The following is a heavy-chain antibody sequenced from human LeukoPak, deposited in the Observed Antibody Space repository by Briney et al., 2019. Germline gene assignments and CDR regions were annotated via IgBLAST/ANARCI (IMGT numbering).Heavy chain of an antibody. D-gene: IGHD3-10*01. Sequence: SETLSLTCTVSGPFIKTYYWSWIRQVPGKGLEWIGHIYDSGNTNYNPSLKSRVTILADTSKSQFSLKLNSVTAADTAVYLCATRRGFELFFDLWGQGTRVTVSS. J-gene: IGHJ4*02. CDR3: ATRRGFELFFDL. CDR1: GPFIKTYY. CDR2: IYDSGNT. V-gene: IGHV4-59*01.